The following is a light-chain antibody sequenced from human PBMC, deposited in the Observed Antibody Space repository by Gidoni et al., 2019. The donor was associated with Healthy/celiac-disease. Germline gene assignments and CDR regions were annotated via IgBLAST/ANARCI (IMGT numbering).Light chain of an antibody. CDR2: DAS. CDR3: QQYNSYSPA. V-gene: IGKV1-5*01. Sequence: DIHMSQSPSTLSSSVGDRVTITCRASQSIRSWLAWYQQKPGKAPKLLIYDASSLERGVLSRFSGSGSGTEFTLTISSLQPDDFATYYCQQYNSYSPAFGQGTKLEIK. CDR1: QSIRSW. J-gene: IGKJ2*01.